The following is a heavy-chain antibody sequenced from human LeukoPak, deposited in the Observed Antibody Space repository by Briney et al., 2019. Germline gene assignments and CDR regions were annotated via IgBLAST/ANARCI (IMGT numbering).Heavy chain of an antibody. V-gene: IGHV3-9*01. CDR2: ISWNSGSI. CDR1: GFTFDDYA. Sequence: GGSLRLSCAASGFTFDDYAIHWVRQAPGKGLEWVSGISWNSGSIGYADSVKGRFTISRDNAKSSLYLQMNSLRAEDTALYYCAKALYSYGPIDYWGQGTLVTVSS. CDR3: AKALYSYGPIDY. D-gene: IGHD5-18*01. J-gene: IGHJ4*02.